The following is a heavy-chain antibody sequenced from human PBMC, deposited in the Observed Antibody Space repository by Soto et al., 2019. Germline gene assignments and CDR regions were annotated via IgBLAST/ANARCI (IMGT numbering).Heavy chain of an antibody. V-gene: IGHV1-8*01. CDR1: GYAITSYA. CDR3: ARGEIWFDP. Sequence: SVKPSSKASGYAITSYAINWVRQATGQGLEWMGWMNPNSGNTGYAQKFQGRVTMTRNTSTSTAYMELRSLRSDDTAVYYCARGEIWFDPWGQGTLVTVSS. J-gene: IGHJ5*02. CDR2: MNPNSGNT.